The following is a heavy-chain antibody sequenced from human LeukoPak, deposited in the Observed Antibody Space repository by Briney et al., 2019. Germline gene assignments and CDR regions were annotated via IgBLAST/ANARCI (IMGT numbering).Heavy chain of an antibody. CDR3: ARSIRRSYFPEYFST. J-gene: IGHJ1*01. D-gene: IGHD1-26*01. CDR2: IIPICGTA. Sequence: SVKVSCKASGYTFTGYYMHWVRQAPGQGLEWMGGIIPICGTANYAQNVQGRVTITGDKSTSTASMELSSLRPEDTAVYYCARSIRRSYFPEYFSTGARAPWSPSPQ. CDR1: GYTFTGYY. V-gene: IGHV1-69*06.